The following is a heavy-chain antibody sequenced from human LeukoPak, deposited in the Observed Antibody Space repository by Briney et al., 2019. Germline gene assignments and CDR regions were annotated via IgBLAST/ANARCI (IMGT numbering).Heavy chain of an antibody. V-gene: IGHV3-23*01. D-gene: IGHD2/OR15-2a*01. J-gene: IGHJ4*02. Sequence: GGSLRLSCAASGFTFDDYAMHWVRQAPGKGLEWVSGISGSGGSTYYADSVKGRFTISRDNSKNTLYLQMNSLRAEDTAIYFCAKLIVASDYWGQGTLVTVSS. CDR1: GFTFDDYA. CDR2: ISGSGGST. CDR3: AKLIVASDY.